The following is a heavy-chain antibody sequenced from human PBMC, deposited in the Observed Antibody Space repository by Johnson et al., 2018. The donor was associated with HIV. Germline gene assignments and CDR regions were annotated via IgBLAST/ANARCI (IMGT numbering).Heavy chain of an antibody. J-gene: IGHJ3*02. CDR3: AKMAGSYSSPVPFPVKKPREDAFDI. Sequence: QVQLVESGGGVVQPGTSLRLSCAASGFTFSSFAMHWVRQAPGKGLECVAFIRYDGSNKYYADSVKGRFTISRDNSKNTLYLQMNSRRAEDTAVYYCAKMAGSYSSPVPFPVKKPREDAFDIWGQGTMVTVSS. CDR1: GFTFSSFA. V-gene: IGHV3-30*02. CDR2: IRYDGSNK. D-gene: IGHD1-26*01.